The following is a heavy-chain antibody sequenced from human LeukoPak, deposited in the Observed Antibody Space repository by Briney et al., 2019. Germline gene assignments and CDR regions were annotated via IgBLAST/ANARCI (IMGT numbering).Heavy chain of an antibody. CDR1: RVSFSSYD. V-gene: IGHV4-4*08. D-gene: IGHD5-24*01. CDR3: ARLGDGYNYPGAFDI. CDR2: INSTGTT. Sequence: SAATLSLTSTAPRVSFSSYDWSWIRQPPGKPLERIALINSTGTTNCNPSLMSRATISIDMSNNRFSVRLDSATAADAAVYYCARLGDGYNYPGAFDIWGQGTLVTVSS. J-gene: IGHJ3*02.